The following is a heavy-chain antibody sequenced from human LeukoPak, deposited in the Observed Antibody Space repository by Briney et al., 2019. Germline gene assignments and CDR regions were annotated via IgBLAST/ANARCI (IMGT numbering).Heavy chain of an antibody. CDR3: ARIDGAYSIDY. V-gene: IGHV4-31*03. D-gene: IGHD5-12*01. CDR1: GVSISSGGYY. J-gene: IGHJ4*02. CDR2: IYYSGST. Sequence: SQTLSLTRTLSGVSISSGGYYWSWIRQHPGKGLEWFGYIYYSGSTYFNQSFKSRVTISVDTSKNQFSLKLTSVTAADTAVYYWARIDGAYSIDYWGQGTLVTVSS.